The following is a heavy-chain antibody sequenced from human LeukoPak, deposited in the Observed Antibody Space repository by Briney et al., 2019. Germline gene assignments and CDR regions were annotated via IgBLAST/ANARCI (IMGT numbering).Heavy chain of an antibody. CDR2: IYHSGST. D-gene: IGHD4-11*01. Sequence: PSETLSLTCAVSGYSISSGYYWGWIRPPPGKGLEWIGSIYHSGSTYYNPSLKSRVTISVGTSKNQFSLELSSVTAADTAVYYCAGSDYSIPWGQGTLVTVSS. J-gene: IGHJ4*02. CDR3: AGSDYSIP. CDR1: GYSISSGYY. V-gene: IGHV4-38-2*01.